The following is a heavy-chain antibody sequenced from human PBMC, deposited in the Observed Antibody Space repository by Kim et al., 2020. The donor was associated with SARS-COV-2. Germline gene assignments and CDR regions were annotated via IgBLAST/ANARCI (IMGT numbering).Heavy chain of an antibody. CDR2: ITNNNGKT. CDR1: GIAVYRFA. Sequence: GGSLRLSCAASGIAVYRFAMNWVRQAPGKGLEWISAITNNNGKTYYQDSVKGRFTISRDESKNIVYLHMSSLRVEDTAVYYCAKDHPSPGWPNFGVWGQG. D-gene: IGHD6-19*01. V-gene: IGHV3-23*01. CDR3: AKDHPSPGWPNFGV. J-gene: IGHJ4*02.